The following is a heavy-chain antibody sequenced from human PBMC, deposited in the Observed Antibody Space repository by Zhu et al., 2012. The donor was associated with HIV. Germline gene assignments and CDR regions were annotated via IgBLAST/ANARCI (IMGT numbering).Heavy chain of an antibody. CDR2: IYYSGST. Sequence: QVQLQESGPGLVKPSQTLSLTCTVSGGSISSGDYYWSWIRQPPGKGLEWIRYIYYSGSTYYNPSLKSRVTISVDTSKNQFSLKLSSVTAADTAVYYCAREGIYDSSGFWLDPWGQGTLVTVSS. D-gene: IGHD3-22*01. CDR1: GGSISSGDYY. V-gene: IGHV4-30-4*08. J-gene: IGHJ5*02. CDR3: AREGIYDSSGFWLDP.